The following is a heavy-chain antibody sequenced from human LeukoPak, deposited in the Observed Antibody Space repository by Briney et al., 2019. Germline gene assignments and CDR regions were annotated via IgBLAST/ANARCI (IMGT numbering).Heavy chain of an antibody. CDR3: ARDSIFGVVIGKYYYYYMDV. V-gene: IGHV1-18*01. CDR1: GYTFTSYG. CDR2: ISAYNGNT. D-gene: IGHD3-3*01. Sequence: ASVKVSCKASGYTFTSYGISWVRQAPGQGLEWKGWISAYNGNTNYAQKLQGRVTMTTDTSTSTAYMELRSLRSDDTAVYYCARDSIFGVVIGKYYYYYMDVWGKGTTVTVSS. J-gene: IGHJ6*03.